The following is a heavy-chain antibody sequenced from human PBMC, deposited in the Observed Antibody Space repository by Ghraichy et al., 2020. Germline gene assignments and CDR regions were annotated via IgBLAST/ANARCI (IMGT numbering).Heavy chain of an antibody. V-gene: IGHV3-21*01. CDR1: GFTFSTYS. J-gene: IGHJ4*02. Sequence: SLRLSCAASGFTFSTYSMNWVRQAPGKGLEWVSSISSSNSYIYYADSVKGRFTISRDNAKKSMYLQMNSLRAEDTAVYYCARDREGYSSGWYVSEYWGQGTLVTVSS. CDR3: ARDREGYSSGWYVSEY. CDR2: ISSSNSYI. D-gene: IGHD6-19*01.